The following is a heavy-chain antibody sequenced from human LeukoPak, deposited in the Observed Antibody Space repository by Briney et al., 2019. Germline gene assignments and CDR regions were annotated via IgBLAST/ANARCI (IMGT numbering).Heavy chain of an antibody. Sequence: SETLSLTCAVYGGSFSGYYWSWIRQPPGKGLEWIGEISHSGSTNYNPSLKSRVTILVDTSKNQFSLKLRSVTAADTATYYCAGRALGRPQGHWGQGTLVTVSS. J-gene: IGHJ4*02. CDR3: AGRALGRPQGH. CDR1: GGSFSGYY. D-gene: IGHD2-15*01. V-gene: IGHV4-34*01. CDR2: ISHSGST.